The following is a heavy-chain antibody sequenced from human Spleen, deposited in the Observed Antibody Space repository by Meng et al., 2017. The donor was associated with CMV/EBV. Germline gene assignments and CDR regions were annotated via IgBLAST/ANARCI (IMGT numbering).Heavy chain of an antibody. D-gene: IGHD3-3*01. Sequence: GGSLRLSCAASGFTFSGFGMNWVRQAPGKGLEWISYISGSGRMIDYADSVKGRFTISRDNAKNSLYLRMNSLRAEDTAVYYCARDLFVVARTVGVPESDYGFDIWGQGTMVTVSS. CDR3: ARDLFVVARTVGVPESDYGFDI. J-gene: IGHJ3*02. V-gene: IGHV3-48*04. CDR1: GFTFSGFG. CDR2: ISGSGRMI.